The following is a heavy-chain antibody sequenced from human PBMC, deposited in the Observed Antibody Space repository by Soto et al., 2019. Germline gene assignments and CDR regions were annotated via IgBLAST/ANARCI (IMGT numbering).Heavy chain of an antibody. CDR2: IIPLFGAA. V-gene: IGHV1-69*06. CDR1: GVTFSTYI. Sequence: QVQLVQSGSEVKKPGSSVKVSCKGSGVTFSTYIISWVRQAPGHGLEWMGGIIPLFGAANYAQNFHGRVTITADNSTSTAYMELSSLRSEDTAIFYFAREDSSGYRFDYWGQGTLVTVSP. CDR3: AREDSSGYRFDY. D-gene: IGHD3-22*01. J-gene: IGHJ4*02.